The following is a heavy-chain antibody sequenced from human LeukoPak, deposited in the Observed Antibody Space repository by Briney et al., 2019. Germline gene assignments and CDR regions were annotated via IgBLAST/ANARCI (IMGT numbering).Heavy chain of an antibody. D-gene: IGHD2-15*01. CDR1: GGSISSYY. Sequence: SQTLSLTCTVSGGSISSYYWSWIRQPPGKGLGWVGYTYYSGSTNYNPSLKSRVTISVDTSKNQFSLKLSSVTAADTAVYYCARYCSGGSCYSGGYYYYGMDVWGQGTTVTVSS. CDR3: ARYCSGGSCYSGGYYYYGMDV. CDR2: TYYSGST. J-gene: IGHJ6*02. V-gene: IGHV4-59*01.